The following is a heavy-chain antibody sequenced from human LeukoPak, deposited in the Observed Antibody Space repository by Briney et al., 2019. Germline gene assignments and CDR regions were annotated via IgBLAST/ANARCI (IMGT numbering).Heavy chain of an antibody. CDR1: GYTFTSYG. J-gene: IGHJ4*02. CDR2: ISAYNGNT. Sequence: ASVKVSCKASGYTFTSYGISWVRQAPGQGLEWMGWISAYNGNTNYAQKLQGRVTTTTDTSTSTDYMELRSLRSDDTAVYYCARHYSSGPMGYWGQGTLVTVSS. CDR3: ARHYSSGPMGY. V-gene: IGHV1-18*04. D-gene: IGHD6-19*01.